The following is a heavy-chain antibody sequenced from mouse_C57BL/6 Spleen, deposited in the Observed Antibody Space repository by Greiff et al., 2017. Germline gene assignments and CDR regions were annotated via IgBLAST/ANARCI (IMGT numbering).Heavy chain of an antibody. CDR3: ALYYYEAMDY. D-gene: IGHD1-1*01. CDR1: GYTFTDYN. Sequence: EVQLVESGPELVKPGASVKMSCKASGYTFTDYNMHWVKQSHGKSLAWIGYINPNNGGTSYNQKFKGKATLTVNKSSSTAYMELRSLTSEDSAVYYCALYYYEAMDYWGQGTSVTVSS. CDR2: INPNNGGT. V-gene: IGHV1-22*01. J-gene: IGHJ4*01.